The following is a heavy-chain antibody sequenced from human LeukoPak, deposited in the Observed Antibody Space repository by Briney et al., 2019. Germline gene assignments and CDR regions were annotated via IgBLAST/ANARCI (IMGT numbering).Heavy chain of an antibody. CDR2: INSDGSST. CDR3: AKDHRRGGSGSYTKSSFDY. Sequence: PGGSLRLSCAASGFTFSSYWMHWVRQAPGKGLVWVSRINSDGSSTSYADSVKGRFTISRDNSKNTLYLQMNSLRAEDTAVYYCAKDHRRGGSGSYTKSSFDYWGQGTLVTVSS. D-gene: IGHD3-10*01. V-gene: IGHV3-74*01. CDR1: GFTFSSYW. J-gene: IGHJ4*02.